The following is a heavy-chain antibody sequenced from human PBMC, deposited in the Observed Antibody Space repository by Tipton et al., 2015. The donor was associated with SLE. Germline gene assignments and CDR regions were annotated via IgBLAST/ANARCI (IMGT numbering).Heavy chain of an antibody. CDR2: IKQDGSEK. CDR3: ARDGGRFLEWLLRSYWYFDL. J-gene: IGHJ2*01. Sequence: GSLRLSCAASGFTFSSYAMSWVRQAPGKGLEWVANIKQDGSEKYYVDSVKGRFTISRDNAKNSLYLQMNSLRAEDTAVYYCARDGGRFLEWLLRSYWYFDLWGRGTLVTVSS. D-gene: IGHD3-3*01. V-gene: IGHV3-7*03. CDR1: GFTFSSYA.